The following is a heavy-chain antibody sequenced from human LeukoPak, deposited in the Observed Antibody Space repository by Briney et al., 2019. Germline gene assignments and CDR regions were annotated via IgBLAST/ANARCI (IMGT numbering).Heavy chain of an antibody. J-gene: IGHJ4*02. V-gene: IGHV3-72*01. CDR3: PRGAGPEQY. D-gene: IGHD1-14*01. CDR1: GFTFSNAW. CDR2: TGNKANSYTT. Sequence: PGGSLRLSCAASGFTFSNAWMSWVRQAPGKGLGWVGRTGNKANSYTTEYTASVKGRFTISGDDSKNSLYLQMNSLTTEDTAVYYCPRGAGPEQYWGQGTLVTVSS.